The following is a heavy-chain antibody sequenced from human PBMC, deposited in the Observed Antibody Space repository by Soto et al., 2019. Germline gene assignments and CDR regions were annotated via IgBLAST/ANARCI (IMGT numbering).Heavy chain of an antibody. D-gene: IGHD4-17*01. J-gene: IGHJ4*02. CDR2: ISYDGSNK. CDR3: AKDQDLDYGDYDIVWELDY. CDR1: GFTFSNYG. V-gene: IGHV3-30*18. Sequence: QVQLVESGGGVVQPGRSLRLSCAASGFTFSNYGMHWVRQAPGKGLEWVAVISYDGSNKYYADSVKGRFTISRDNSKNTLYLQMNSLRAEDTAVYYCAKDQDLDYGDYDIVWELDYWGQGTLVTVSS.